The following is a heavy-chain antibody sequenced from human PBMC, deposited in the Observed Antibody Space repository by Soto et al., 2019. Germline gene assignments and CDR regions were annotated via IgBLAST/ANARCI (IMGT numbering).Heavy chain of an antibody. J-gene: IGHJ6*02. V-gene: IGHV1-69*02. CDR2: IIPILGIA. CDR3: ARALKYYYGSGSYYSPPGKGGMDV. Sequence: GASVKVSCKASGGTFSSYTISWVRQAPGQGLEWMGRIIPILGIANYAQKFQGRVTITADKSTSTAYMELSSLRSEDTAVYYCARALKYYYGSGSYYSPPGKGGMDVWGQGTTVTVSS. D-gene: IGHD3-10*01. CDR1: GGTFSSYT.